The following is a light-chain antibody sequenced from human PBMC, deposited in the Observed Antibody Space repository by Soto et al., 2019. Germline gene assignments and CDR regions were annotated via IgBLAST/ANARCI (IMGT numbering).Light chain of an antibody. J-gene: IGLJ2*01. CDR3: SSYTSSSTYVV. CDR2: DVI. V-gene: IGLV2-14*03. CDR1: SSDVGGYNY. Sequence: QSVLTQPASVSGSPGQSITISCTGTSSDVGGYNYVSWYQQHPGKAPKLMIYDVINRPSGVSNRFSGSKSGHSASLTISGLQAEDEADYYCSSYTSSSTYVVFGGGTKVTVL.